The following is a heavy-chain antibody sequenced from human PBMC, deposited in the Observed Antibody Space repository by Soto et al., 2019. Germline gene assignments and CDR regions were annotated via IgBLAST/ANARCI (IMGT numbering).Heavy chain of an antibody. V-gene: IGHV2-70*11. CDR2: IDWDDDK. J-gene: IGHJ4*02. CDR1: GFSLRTSGMC. Sequence: SGPTLVNPTQTLTLTCTFSGFSLRTSGMCVSWIRQPPGKALEWLARIDWDDDKYYSTSLKTRLTISKDTSKNQVVLTMTNMDPVDTATYYCERTLSSYSGSYVCDYWGQGTLVTVSS. CDR3: ERTLSSYSGSYVCDY. D-gene: IGHD1-26*01.